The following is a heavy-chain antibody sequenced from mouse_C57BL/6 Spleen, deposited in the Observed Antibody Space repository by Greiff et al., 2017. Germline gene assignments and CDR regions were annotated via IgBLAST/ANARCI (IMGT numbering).Heavy chain of an antibody. CDR3: SRGGYGSGPWSFDV. Sequence: EVNLVESGQGLVKPGGSLKISCAASGFTFSSYAMSWVRQTPEKRLEWVAYISSGGDYIYYADTVKGRFTIARDNARNTLYLQMSSLKSEDTAMYYCSRGGYGSGPWSFDVRGTGTTVTVSS. D-gene: IGHD1-1*01. CDR1: GFTFSSYA. J-gene: IGHJ1*03. V-gene: IGHV5-9-1*02. CDR2: ISSGGDYI.